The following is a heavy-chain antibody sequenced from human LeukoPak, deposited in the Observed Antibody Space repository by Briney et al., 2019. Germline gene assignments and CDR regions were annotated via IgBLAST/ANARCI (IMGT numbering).Heavy chain of an antibody. CDR1: GFTFSSYA. V-gene: IGHV3-30-3*01. J-gene: IGHJ4*02. CDR3: ARDQVVNNYFVY. D-gene: IGHD4-23*01. Sequence: GRSLRLSCAASGFTFSSYAMHWVRQAPGKGLEWVAVISYDGSNKYYVDSVKGRFTISRDNSKNTLYLQMNSLRAEDTAVYYCARDQVVNNYFVYWGQGTLVTVSS. CDR2: ISYDGSNK.